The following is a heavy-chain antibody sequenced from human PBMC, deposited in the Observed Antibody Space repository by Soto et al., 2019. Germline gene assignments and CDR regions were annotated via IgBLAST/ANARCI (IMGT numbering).Heavy chain of an antibody. CDR2: INPSGGST. CDR3: ARGPPTFGSSWDDYYYYMDV. V-gene: IGHV1-46*03. CDR1: GYTFTGYY. D-gene: IGHD6-13*01. J-gene: IGHJ6*03. Sequence: ASVKVSCKASGYTFTGYYRHWVRQAPGQGLEWMGIINPSGGSTSYAQKFQGRVTMTRDTSTSTVYMELSSLRSEDTAVYYCARGPPTFGSSWDDYYYYMDVWGKGTTVTVSS.